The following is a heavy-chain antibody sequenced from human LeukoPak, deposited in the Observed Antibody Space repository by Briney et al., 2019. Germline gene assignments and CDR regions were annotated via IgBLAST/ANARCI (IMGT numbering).Heavy chain of an antibody. CDR1: GFIVSNNY. D-gene: IGHD5-18*01. V-gene: IGHV3-23*01. CDR2: ISGSGGST. CDR3: AKARTAMADFDY. Sequence: GGSLRLSCVASGFIVSNNYLNWVRQAPGKGLEWVSAISGSGGSTYYADSVKGRFTISRDNSKNTLYLQMNSLRAEDTAVYYCAKARTAMADFDYWGQGTLVTVSS. J-gene: IGHJ4*02.